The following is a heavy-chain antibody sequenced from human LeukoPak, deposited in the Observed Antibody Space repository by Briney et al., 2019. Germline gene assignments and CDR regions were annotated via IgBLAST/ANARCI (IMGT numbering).Heavy chain of an antibody. V-gene: IGHV1-3*01. J-gene: IGHJ4*02. D-gene: IGHD6-19*01. CDR1: GYTFTSYA. Sequence: ASVKVSCKATGYTFTSYARHWVRQAPGQRLEWMGWINAGNGNTKYSQKFQGRVTITRDTSASTAYMELSSLRSEDTAVYYCARDAAKIAVAGRWYYWGQGTLVTVSS. CDR2: INAGNGNT. CDR3: ARDAAKIAVAGRWYY.